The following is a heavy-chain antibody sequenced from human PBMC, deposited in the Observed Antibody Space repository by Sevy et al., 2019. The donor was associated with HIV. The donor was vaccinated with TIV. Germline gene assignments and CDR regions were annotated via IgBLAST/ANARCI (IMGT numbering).Heavy chain of an antibody. V-gene: IGHV3-53*01. D-gene: IGHD3-22*01. Sequence: GESLKISCAASGFTVSSNYMSWVRQAPGKGLEWVSVIYSGGSTYYADSVKGRFTISRDNSKNTLYLQMNSLRAEDTAVYYCARAARDYYDSTTFDYWGQGTLVTVSS. CDR2: IYSGGST. CDR1: GFTVSSNY. J-gene: IGHJ4*02. CDR3: ARAARDYYDSTTFDY.